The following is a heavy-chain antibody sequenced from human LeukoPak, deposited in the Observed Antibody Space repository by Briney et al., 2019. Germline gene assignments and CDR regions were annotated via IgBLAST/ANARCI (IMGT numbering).Heavy chain of an antibody. J-gene: IGHJ4*02. CDR2: IIPIFGTA. D-gene: IGHD3-3*01. CDR1: GGTFSSYA. CDR3: ARGLIWSGYYIPYFFDY. V-gene: IGHV1-69*13. Sequence: ASVKVSXKASGGTFSSYAISWVRQAPGQGLEWMGGIIPIFGTANYAQKFQGRVTITADESTSTAYMELSSLRSDDTAVYYCARGLIWSGYYIPYFFDYWGQGTLVTVSS.